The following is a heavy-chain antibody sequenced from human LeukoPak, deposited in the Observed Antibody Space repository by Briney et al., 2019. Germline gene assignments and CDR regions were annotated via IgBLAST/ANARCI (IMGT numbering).Heavy chain of an antibody. Sequence: PGGSLRLSCAASGFTISSYAMSWVRQAPGKGLEWVSAISGSGGSTYYADSVKGRFTISRDNSKNTLYLQMNSLRAEDTAVYYCAKDHPTIVVVVAATHWFDPWGQGTLVTVSS. D-gene: IGHD2-15*01. J-gene: IGHJ5*02. CDR2: ISGSGGST. CDR1: GFTISSYA. V-gene: IGHV3-23*01. CDR3: AKDHPTIVVVVAATHWFDP.